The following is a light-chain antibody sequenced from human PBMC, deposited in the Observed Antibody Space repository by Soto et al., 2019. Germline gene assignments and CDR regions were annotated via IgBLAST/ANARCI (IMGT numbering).Light chain of an antibody. CDR3: SSYTSSRAYV. CDR2: EVS. V-gene: IGLV2-14*01. J-gene: IGLJ1*01. Sequence: QSVLPQPASVSGSPGQSITISCTGTSSDVGGYNYVSWYQQQSGKAPKLMIHEVSNRPSGVSNRFSGSKSGNTASLTISGLQAEDEADYYCSSYTSSRAYVFGSGTKVTVL. CDR1: SSDVGGYNY.